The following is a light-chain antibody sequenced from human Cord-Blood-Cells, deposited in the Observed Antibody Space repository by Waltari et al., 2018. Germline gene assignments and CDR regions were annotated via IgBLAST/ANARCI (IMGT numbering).Light chain of an antibody. CDR3: QAWDSSTAV. CDR2: QDS. V-gene: IGLV3-1*01. J-gene: IGLJ2*01. Sequence: SYELTQPLSVSVSLRQTASITCPGEKLGEKDACWYQQKPGKSPVLFIYQDSKGPSGIPERFSSSNSGNTATLTISGTQAMDEADYYCQAWDSSTAVFGGGTKLTVL. CDR1: KLGEKD.